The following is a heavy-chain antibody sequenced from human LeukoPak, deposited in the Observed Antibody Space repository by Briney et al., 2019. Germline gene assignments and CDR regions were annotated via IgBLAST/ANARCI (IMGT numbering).Heavy chain of an antibody. CDR1: GFTFNRSG. D-gene: IGHD3-10*01. CDR2: IFYDGSNK. CDR3: AQTGDKYGSSEY. V-gene: IGHV3-33*01. J-gene: IGHJ4*02. Sequence: GGSLRLSCAASGFTFNRSGMHWVRQAPGKGLEWVALIFYDGSNKYFADSVKGRFTISRDNSKSMLYLQMNSLRAEDTAVYYCAQTGDKYGSSEYWGQGTLVTVSS.